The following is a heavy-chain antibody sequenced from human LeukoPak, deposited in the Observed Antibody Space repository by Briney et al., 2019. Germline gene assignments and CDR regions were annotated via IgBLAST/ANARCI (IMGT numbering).Heavy chain of an antibody. J-gene: IGHJ4*02. Sequence: GGSLRLSCAASGFTFSSYAMHWVRQAPGKGLEWVAVISYDGSNKYYADSVKGRFTISRDNPKNTLYLQMNSLRAEDTAVYYCAKDRSSGWYPTPRYWGQGTLVTVSS. V-gene: IGHV3-30*04. CDR1: GFTFSSYA. CDR2: ISYDGSNK. CDR3: AKDRSSGWYPTPRY. D-gene: IGHD6-19*01.